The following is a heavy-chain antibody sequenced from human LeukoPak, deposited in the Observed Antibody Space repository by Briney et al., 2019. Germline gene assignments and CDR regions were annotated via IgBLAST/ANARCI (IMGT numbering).Heavy chain of an antibody. J-gene: IGHJ5*02. CDR3: ARGGQPLLGNWFDP. Sequence: SQTLSLTCTVSGGSISSYYWSWIRQPPGKGLEWIGYIYYSGGTNYNPSLKSRLTISVHTSKNQFSMKLSSVTAADTAVYYCARGGQPLLGNWFDPWGRGTLVTVSS. D-gene: IGHD2-21*02. CDR1: GGSISSYY. CDR2: IYYSGGT. V-gene: IGHV4-59*08.